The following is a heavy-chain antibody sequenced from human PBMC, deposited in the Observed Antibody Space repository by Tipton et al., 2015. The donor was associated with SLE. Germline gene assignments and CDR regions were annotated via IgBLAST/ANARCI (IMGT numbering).Heavy chain of an antibody. V-gene: IGHV4-34*01. CDR3: ARGFYCSSTSCYWGGLYYGMDV. D-gene: IGHD2-2*01. Sequence: TLSLTCAVYGGSFSGYYWSWIRQPPGKGLEWIGEINHSGSTNYNPSLKSRVTISVDTSKNQFSLKPSSVTAADTAVYYCARGFYCSSTSCYWGGLYYGMDVWGKGTTVTVSS. J-gene: IGHJ6*04. CDR2: INHSGST. CDR1: GGSFSGYY.